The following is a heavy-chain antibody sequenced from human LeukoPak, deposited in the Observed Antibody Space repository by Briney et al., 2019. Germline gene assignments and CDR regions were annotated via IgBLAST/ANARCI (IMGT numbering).Heavy chain of an antibody. V-gene: IGHV3-11*04. Sequence: GGSLRLSCAASGFTFSDYCMNWIRQAPGKGLAWISYISSSGSSIYQADSVKGRFTISRDNAENSLSLQMDSLRAEDTAVYYCATSFIGSPGTFDYWGRGTLVTVSS. D-gene: IGHD6-13*01. J-gene: IGHJ4*02. CDR2: ISSSGSSI. CDR1: GFTFSDYC. CDR3: ATSFIGSPGTFDY.